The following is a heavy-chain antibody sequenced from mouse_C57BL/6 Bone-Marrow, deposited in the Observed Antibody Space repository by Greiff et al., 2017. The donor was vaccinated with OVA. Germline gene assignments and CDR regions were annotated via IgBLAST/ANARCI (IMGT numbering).Heavy chain of an antibody. V-gene: IGHV1-55*01. J-gene: IGHJ4*01. D-gene: IGHD2-1*01. CDR2: IYPGSGRT. Sequence: QVQLQQPGAELVKPGASVKMSCKASGYTFTSYWITWVKQRPGQGLEWIGDIYPGSGRTNYNEKFQSKATLTVDPSSSTAYMQLSSLTSGDSAVYYCALYGNYPYYAMDYWGQGTSVTVSS. CDR1: GYTFTSYW. CDR3: ALYGNYPYYAMDY.